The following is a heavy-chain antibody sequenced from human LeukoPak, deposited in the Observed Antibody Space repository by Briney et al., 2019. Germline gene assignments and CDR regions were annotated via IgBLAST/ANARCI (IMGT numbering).Heavy chain of an antibody. CDR2: IYYSGST. D-gene: IGHD2-2*03. Sequence: NPSETLSLTCTVSGGSISSYYWSWIRQPPGKGLEWIGYIYYSGSTNYNPSLKSRVTISVDTSKNQFSLKLSSVTAADTAVYYCARLDIVVVPAATRDYYYGMDVWGQGTTVTVSS. V-gene: IGHV4-59*01. J-gene: IGHJ6*02. CDR3: ARLDIVVVPAATRDYYYGMDV. CDR1: GGSISSYY.